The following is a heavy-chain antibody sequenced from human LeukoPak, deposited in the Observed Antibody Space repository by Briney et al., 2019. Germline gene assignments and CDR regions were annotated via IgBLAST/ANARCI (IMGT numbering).Heavy chain of an antibody. J-gene: IGHJ6*03. V-gene: IGHV3-21*04. CDR3: AREASVFDYYYYYMDV. D-gene: IGHD2-8*01. Sequence: GGSLRLSCAASGFTFSSYSMNWVRQAPGKGLEWVSSISSSSSYIYYADSVKGRFTISRDNAKNSLYLQMNSLRAEDTALYYCAREASVFDYYYYYMDVWGKGTTVTVSS. CDR1: GFTFSSYS. CDR2: ISSSSSYI.